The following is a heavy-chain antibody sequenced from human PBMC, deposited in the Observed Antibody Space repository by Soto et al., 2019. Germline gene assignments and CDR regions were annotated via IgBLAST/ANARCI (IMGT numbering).Heavy chain of an antibody. D-gene: IGHD2-15*01. CDR1: GYTFRIYG. J-gene: IGHJ5*02. CDR2: ISAYNGNT. V-gene: IGHV1-18*04. Sequence: QVQLVQSGAEVKKPGASVKVSCKASGYTFRIYGITWVRQAPGRGLEWMGWISAYNGNTTYAQNLQGRVTMTTDTSTTTADMELRSLRSDDTALYYCARVPGYCSGGSCYAVDPWGQGTLVTVSS. CDR3: ARVPGYCSGGSCYAVDP.